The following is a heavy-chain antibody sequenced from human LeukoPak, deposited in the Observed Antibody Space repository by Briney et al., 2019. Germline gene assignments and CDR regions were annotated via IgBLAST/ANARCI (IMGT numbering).Heavy chain of an antibody. Sequence: GGSLRLSCAASGFTFSSYAMSWVRQAPGKGLDWVSAISGSGGSTYYADSVKGRFTISRDNSKNTLYLQMNSLRAEDTAVYYCAKDLCSSTSCYTANWFDPWGQGTLVTVSS. D-gene: IGHD2-2*02. V-gene: IGHV3-23*01. CDR3: AKDLCSSTSCYTANWFDP. J-gene: IGHJ5*02. CDR1: GFTFSSYA. CDR2: ISGSGGST.